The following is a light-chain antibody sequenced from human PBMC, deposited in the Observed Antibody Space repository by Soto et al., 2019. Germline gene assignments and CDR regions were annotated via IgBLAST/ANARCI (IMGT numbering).Light chain of an antibody. J-gene: IGKJ1*01. CDR3: QQYNSYSRT. Sequence: DIQMTQSPSTLSASVGDRVTITCRASQSISSWLAWYQQKPWKGPKLLIFDASSLESGAPSRFSGSGSGTEITLTIRSLQPDDFATYYFQQYNSYSRTFGQGTKVDIK. CDR1: QSISSW. CDR2: DAS. V-gene: IGKV1-5*01.